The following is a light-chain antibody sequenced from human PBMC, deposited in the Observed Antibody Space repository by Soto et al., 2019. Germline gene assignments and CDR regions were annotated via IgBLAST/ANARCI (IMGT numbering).Light chain of an antibody. CDR2: GAS. CDR3: QQFDRSLRSWT. Sequence: ETVLTQSPGTLSLSPGERATLSCRASQSVSSNYLAWYQHIPGQAPRLLIYGASTRATGIPDRFSGSGSGTDFTLTISRLEPEDFAVYYRQQFDRSLRSWTFGQGTKVE. CDR1: QSVSSNY. V-gene: IGKV3-20*01. J-gene: IGKJ1*01.